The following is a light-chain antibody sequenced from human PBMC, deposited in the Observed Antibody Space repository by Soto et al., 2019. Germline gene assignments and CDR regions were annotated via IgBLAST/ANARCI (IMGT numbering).Light chain of an antibody. CDR2: GNS. CDR3: QSYDSSLSAY. Sequence: QSVLTHPPSVSGAPGQMFTISCTGISSNIGAGYDVHWYQQLPGTAPKLLIYGNSNRPSGVPDRFSGSKSGTSASLAITGLQAEDEADYYCQSYDSSLSAYFGTGTKVTGL. J-gene: IGLJ1*01. CDR1: SSNIGAGYD. V-gene: IGLV1-40*01.